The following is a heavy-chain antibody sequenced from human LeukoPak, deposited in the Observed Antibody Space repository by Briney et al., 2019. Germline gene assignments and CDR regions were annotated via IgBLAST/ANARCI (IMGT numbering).Heavy chain of an antibody. V-gene: IGHV4-4*07. CDR1: GGSISSYY. CDR3: AGELRYFDSYGMDV. Sequence: SETLSLTCTVSGGSISSYYRSWIRQPAGKGLEWIGRIYTSGSTNYNPSLKSRVTMSVDTSKNQFSLKLSSVTAADTAVYYCAGELRYFDSYGMDVWGQGTTVTVSS. CDR2: IYTSGST. D-gene: IGHD3-9*01. J-gene: IGHJ6*02.